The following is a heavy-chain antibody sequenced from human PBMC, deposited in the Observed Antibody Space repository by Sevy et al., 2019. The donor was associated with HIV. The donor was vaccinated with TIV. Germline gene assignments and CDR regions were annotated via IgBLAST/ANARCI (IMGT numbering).Heavy chain of an antibody. CDR2: ISSSSSYI. V-gene: IGHV3-21*01. CDR3: ARDLSGYYGSGSSHGMDV. Sequence: GGSLRLSCVASGFTFSSYSMNWVRQAPGKGLEWVSSISSSSSYIYYADSVKGRFTISRDNAKNSLYLQMNSLRAEDTAVYYCARDLSGYYGSGSSHGMDVWGQGTTVTVSS. D-gene: IGHD3-10*01. J-gene: IGHJ6*02. CDR1: GFTFSSYS.